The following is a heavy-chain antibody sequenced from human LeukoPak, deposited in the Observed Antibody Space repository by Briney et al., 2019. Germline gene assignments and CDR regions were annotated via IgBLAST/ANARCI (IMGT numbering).Heavy chain of an antibody. Sequence: PGGSLRLSCAASGFTFSSSSISWVRQAPGKGLEWVSAITDAVGSTHYADSVKGRFTISSDNSTNTVYLQMNSLRPEDMAVYYCAEEIFSGLLYIDYWGQGTLVTVSS. V-gene: IGHV3-23*01. CDR2: ITDAVGST. D-gene: IGHD5-12*01. J-gene: IGHJ4*02. CDR3: AEEIFSGLLYIDY. CDR1: GFTFSSSS.